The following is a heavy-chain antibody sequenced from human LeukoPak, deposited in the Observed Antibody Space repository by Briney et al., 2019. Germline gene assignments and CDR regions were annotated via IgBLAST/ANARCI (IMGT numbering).Heavy chain of an antibody. D-gene: IGHD3-10*01. CDR1: GGSISSGSYY. J-gene: IGHJ4*02. V-gene: IGHV4-61*02. Sequence: SETLSLTCTVSGGSISSGSYYWSWIRQPAGKGLEWIGRIYTSGSTNYNPSLKSRVTISVDTSKNQFSLKLSSVTAADTAVYYCASSQLWFGEFQIDYWGPGTLVTVSS. CDR2: IYTSGST. CDR3: ASSQLWFGEFQIDY.